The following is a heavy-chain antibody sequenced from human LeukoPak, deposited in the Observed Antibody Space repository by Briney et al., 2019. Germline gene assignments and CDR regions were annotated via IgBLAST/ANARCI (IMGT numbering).Heavy chain of an antibody. V-gene: IGHV5-51*01. CDR2: IYPGDSDT. Sequence: GESLKISCKGSGYSFTSYWIGWVRQMPGKGLEWMGIIYPGDSDTRYSPSFQGQVTISADKSISTAYLQWSSLKASDTAVYYCASSYCGGDCYSRVASDIWGQGTMVTVSS. CDR3: ASSYCGGDCYSRVASDI. CDR1: GYSFTSYW. D-gene: IGHD2-21*02. J-gene: IGHJ3*02.